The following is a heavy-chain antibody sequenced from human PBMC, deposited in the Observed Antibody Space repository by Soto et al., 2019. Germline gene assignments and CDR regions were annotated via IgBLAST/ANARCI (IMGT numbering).Heavy chain of an antibody. CDR3: ARALDYYDSSGGLGY. V-gene: IGHV1-69*01. Sequence: QVQLVQSGAEVKKPGSSVKVSCKASGGTFSSYAISWVRQAPGQGLEWMGGIIPIFGTANYAQKFQGRVTIPADESTSTAYTGLSSLRSEDTAVYYCARALDYYDSSGGLGYWGQGTLVTVSS. J-gene: IGHJ4*02. CDR1: GGTFSSYA. D-gene: IGHD3-22*01. CDR2: IIPIFGTA.